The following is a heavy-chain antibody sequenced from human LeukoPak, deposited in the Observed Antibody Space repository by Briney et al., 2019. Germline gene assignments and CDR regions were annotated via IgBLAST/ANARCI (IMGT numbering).Heavy chain of an antibody. D-gene: IGHD3-22*01. CDR1: GFTVSSNY. CDR3: ASGRYYYDSSGYLPGY. V-gene: IGHV3-66*01. Sequence: GGSLRLSCAASGFTVSSNYMSWVRQAPGKGLEWVSVIYSGGSTYYADSVKGRFTISRDNSKNTLYLQMNSLRAEDTAVYYCASGRYYYDSSGYLPGYWGRGTLVTVSS. J-gene: IGHJ4*02. CDR2: IYSGGST.